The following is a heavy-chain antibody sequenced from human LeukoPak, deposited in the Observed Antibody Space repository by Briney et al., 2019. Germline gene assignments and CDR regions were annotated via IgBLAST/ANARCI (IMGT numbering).Heavy chain of an antibody. J-gene: IGHJ5*02. V-gene: IGHV3-74*01. Sequence: AGGSLRLSCVASGFTFSGYWMHWVRQGAGKGLVWVSGITTDGSRTYYADSVKGRFTISRDNAKNTLYLQMNGLRAEDTAVYYCAPLRLGAWGQGTLVTVSS. D-gene: IGHD3-16*01. CDR2: ITTDGSRT. CDR3: APLRLGA. CDR1: GFTFSGYW.